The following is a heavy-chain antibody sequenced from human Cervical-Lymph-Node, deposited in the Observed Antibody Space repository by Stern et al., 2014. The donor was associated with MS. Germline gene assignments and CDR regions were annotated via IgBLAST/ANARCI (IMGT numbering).Heavy chain of an antibody. CDR1: GYSFTSYW. Sequence: EDQLVESGAEVKKPGESLKISCKGSGYSFTSYWIGWGRQMPGQGLEWMGIIYPGDPDTRSSPSFQGQVTISADKSISTAYLQWSSLKASDTAMYYCARYISAAGTNYYYGMDVWGQGTTVTVSS. V-gene: IGHV5-51*01. CDR2: IYPGDPDT. CDR3: ARYISAAGTNYYYGMDV. J-gene: IGHJ6*02. D-gene: IGHD6-13*01.